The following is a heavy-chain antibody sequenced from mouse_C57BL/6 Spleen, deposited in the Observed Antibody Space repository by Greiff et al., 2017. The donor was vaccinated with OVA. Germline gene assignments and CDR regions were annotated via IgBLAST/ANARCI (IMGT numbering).Heavy chain of an antibody. CDR1: GYSITSGYY. J-gene: IGHJ4*01. D-gene: IGHD3-1*01. V-gene: IGHV3-6*01. Sequence: EVKLQESGPGLVKPSQSLSLTCSVTGYSITSGYYWNWIRQFPGNKLEWMGYISYDGSNNYNPSLKNRISITRDTSKNQFFLKLNSVTTEDTATYYCARRDSGLRYAMDYWGQGTSVTVSS. CDR3: ARRDSGLRYAMDY. CDR2: ISYDGSN.